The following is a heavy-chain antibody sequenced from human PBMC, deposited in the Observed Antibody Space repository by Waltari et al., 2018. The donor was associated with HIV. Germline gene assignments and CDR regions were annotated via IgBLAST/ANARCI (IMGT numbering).Heavy chain of an antibody. J-gene: IGHJ6*02. CDR2: IHYNGNT. CDR1: GGSITNHY. Sequence: QVQLQESGPGLVKPSETLSLTCSVSGGSITNHYLSWMRQSPEKGREWIGYIHYNGNTNYNPSLKSRVTMSVDTSKNQFSLKLSAVTAADTATYYCARGPIMTPGNFYNGFDVWGRGTTVAVSS. CDR3: ARGPIMTPGNFYNGFDV. V-gene: IGHV4-59*11. D-gene: IGHD2-15*01.